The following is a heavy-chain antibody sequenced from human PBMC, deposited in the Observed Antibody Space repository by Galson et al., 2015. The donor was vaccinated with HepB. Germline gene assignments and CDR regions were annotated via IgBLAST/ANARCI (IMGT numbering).Heavy chain of an antibody. V-gene: IGHV3-30*04. CDR2: ISYDGSNK. D-gene: IGHD2-15*01. CDR3: AKDSIGGSCCSWFDP. Sequence: SLRLSCAASGFTFSSYAMHWVRQAPGKGLEWVAVISYDGSNKYYADSVKGRFTISRDNSKNTLYLQMNSLRAEDTALYYCAKDSIGGSCCSWFDPWGQGTLVTVSS. J-gene: IGHJ5*02. CDR1: GFTFSSYA.